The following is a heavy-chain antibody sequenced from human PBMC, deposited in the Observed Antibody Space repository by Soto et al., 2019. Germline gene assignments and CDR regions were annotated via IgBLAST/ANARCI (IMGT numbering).Heavy chain of an antibody. CDR1: GFTFSSYS. J-gene: IGHJ6*03. Sequence: EVQLVESGGGLVQPGGSLRLSCAASGFTFSSYSMNWVRQAPGKGLEWVSYISSSSSTIYYADSVKGRFTISRDNAKNSLYLQMNSLRAEDTAVYYCASPLWFGESIYMDVWGKGTTVTVSS. D-gene: IGHD3-10*01. CDR3: ASPLWFGESIYMDV. V-gene: IGHV3-48*01. CDR2: ISSSSSTI.